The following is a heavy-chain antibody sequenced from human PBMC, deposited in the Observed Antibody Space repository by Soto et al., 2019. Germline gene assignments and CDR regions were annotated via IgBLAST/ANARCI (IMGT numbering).Heavy chain of an antibody. CDR3: GRGRSGQIVVFY. V-gene: IGHV1-2*02. Sequence: ASVKVSCKASGYTFTGHYIHWVRQAPEQGPEWMGEIGPESGATRYAQRFQGRVTMTRDMSITTVHMELNNLSPDDTAVYYCGRGRSGQIVVFYWGQGTPVTVSS. CDR1: GYTFTGHY. CDR2: IGPESGAT. J-gene: IGHJ4*02. D-gene: IGHD1-26*01.